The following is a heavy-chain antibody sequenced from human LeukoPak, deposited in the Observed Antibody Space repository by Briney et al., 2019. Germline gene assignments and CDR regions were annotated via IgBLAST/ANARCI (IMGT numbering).Heavy chain of an antibody. Sequence: PGGSLRLSCAASAFSLSAYNMNWVRQAPGKGPEWVSSISSRNNYIYYADSVKGRFTISRDNAKNSLYLQMNSLRDEDTAVYYCARGLSGDYEHWFDPWGQGTLVTVSS. D-gene: IGHD4-17*01. CDR1: AFSLSAYN. CDR2: ISSRNNYI. CDR3: ARGLSGDYEHWFDP. J-gene: IGHJ5*02. V-gene: IGHV3-21*01.